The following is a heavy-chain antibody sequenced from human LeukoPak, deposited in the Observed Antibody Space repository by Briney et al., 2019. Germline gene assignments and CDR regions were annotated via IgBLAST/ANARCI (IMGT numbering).Heavy chain of an antibody. CDR3: AKQSSRFLGWAYFDY. V-gene: IGHV3-23*01. Sequence: GGSLRLSCAASGFTFSSYAMTWVSQASGKGLEWGSAISGSGSSTYYAESVKGRFHISRDNSKNTLYLQMGSLRAEDTALYFCAKQSSRFLGWAYFDYWGQGTPVTVSS. CDR2: ISGSGSST. J-gene: IGHJ4*02. CDR1: GFTFSSYA. D-gene: IGHD3-16*02.